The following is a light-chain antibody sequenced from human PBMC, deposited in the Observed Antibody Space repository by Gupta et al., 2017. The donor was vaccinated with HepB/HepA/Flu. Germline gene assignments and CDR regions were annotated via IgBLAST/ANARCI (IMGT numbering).Light chain of an antibody. J-gene: IGKJ3*01. V-gene: IGKV3-20*01. CDR3: QQYSTSSFT. Sequence: EIVLTQSPGTLSVSPGERATLSCRASQSLSDTYLAWYQQKPGQAPRLVIYATSNRATGIPDRFSGSGSGADFTLTSSRLEPEDFAVYYCQQYSTSSFTFGPGTKVDI. CDR2: ATS. CDR1: QSLSDTY.